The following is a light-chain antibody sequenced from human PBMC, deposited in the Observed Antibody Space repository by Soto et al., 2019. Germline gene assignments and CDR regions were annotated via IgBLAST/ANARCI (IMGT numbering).Light chain of an antibody. Sequence: QSALTQPAAVSXSPGQSITISCTGTSSDVGGDYLVSWYQHHPGKAPQLMIYEVSKRPSGVSNRFSGSKSGNTASLTISELQAEDEADYYCCSSADSTTSYVFGTGTKVTVL. CDR1: SSDVGGDYL. J-gene: IGLJ1*01. CDR2: EVS. CDR3: CSSADSTTSYV. V-gene: IGLV2-23*02.